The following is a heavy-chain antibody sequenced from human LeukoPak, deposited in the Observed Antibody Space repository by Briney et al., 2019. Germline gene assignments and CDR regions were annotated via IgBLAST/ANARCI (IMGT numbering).Heavy chain of an antibody. CDR1: GFILSRYS. CDR2: VSTSSSYI. J-gene: IGHJ5*02. Sequence: GGSLRLSCEASGFILSRYSMNWVRQAPGKGLEWVSSVSTSSSYIYYADSVKGRFTISRDNAKNSLYLQMNSLRAEDTAVYYCARESTVYGTYNWFDPWGQGTLVTVSS. D-gene: IGHD2-8*01. CDR3: ARESTVYGTYNWFDP. V-gene: IGHV3-21*01.